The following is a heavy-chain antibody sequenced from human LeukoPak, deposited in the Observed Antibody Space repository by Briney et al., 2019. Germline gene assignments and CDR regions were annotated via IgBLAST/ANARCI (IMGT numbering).Heavy chain of an antibody. CDR2: ISAYNGNT. Sequence: ASVKVSCKASGYTFTSYGVTWVRQAPGQGLEWMGWISAYNGNTNYAQNLQGRVTMTTDTSTSTAYMELRSLRSEDTAVYYCASQDSSGYYLIDYWGQGTLVTVSS. J-gene: IGHJ4*02. D-gene: IGHD3-22*01. CDR3: ASQDSSGYYLIDY. V-gene: IGHV1-18*01. CDR1: GYTFTSYG.